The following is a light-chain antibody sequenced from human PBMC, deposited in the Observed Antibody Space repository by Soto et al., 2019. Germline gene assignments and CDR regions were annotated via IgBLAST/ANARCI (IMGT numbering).Light chain of an antibody. CDR2: GAS. CDR3: RRYCNSPGLT. V-gene: IGKV3-20*01. Sequence: ETVLTQSPGTLSLSPGERATLSCRASQSVTSNYFAWYQHKTGHAPRILVFGASIRAAGIQDRFSGSGSGADFTLNISRLEPEDSAVYYCRRYCNSPGLTVGQGTKLQIK. J-gene: IGKJ2*01. CDR1: QSVTSNY.